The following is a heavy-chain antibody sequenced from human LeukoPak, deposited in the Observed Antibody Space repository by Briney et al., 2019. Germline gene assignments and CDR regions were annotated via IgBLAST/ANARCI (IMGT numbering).Heavy chain of an antibody. CDR1: GDSVTTNLYY. CDR2: IYSSGNT. D-gene: IGHD5-24*01. J-gene: IGHJ3*02. CDR3: ARHYNRDDAFDI. Sequence: SETLSLTCTVSGDSVTTNLYYWAWLRQPPGKGLEWIGNIYSSGNTYFNPSLKGRVNISVDTSKNQFSLKLSSVTAADTAVYYCARHYNRDDAFDIWGQGTMVTVSS. V-gene: IGHV4-39*01.